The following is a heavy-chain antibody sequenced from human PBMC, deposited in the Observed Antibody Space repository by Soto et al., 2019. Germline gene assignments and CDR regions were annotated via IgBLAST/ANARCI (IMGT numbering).Heavy chain of an antibody. Sequence: AGGSLRLSCAASGFTFSSYEMNWVRQAPGKGLEWVSYISSSGSTIYYADSVKGRFTISRDNAKNSLYLQMNSLRAEDTAVYYCATVWFGELLRFDYWGQGTLVTVSS. CDR2: ISSSGSTI. D-gene: IGHD3-10*01. V-gene: IGHV3-48*03. J-gene: IGHJ4*02. CDR1: GFTFSSYE. CDR3: ATVWFGELLRFDY.